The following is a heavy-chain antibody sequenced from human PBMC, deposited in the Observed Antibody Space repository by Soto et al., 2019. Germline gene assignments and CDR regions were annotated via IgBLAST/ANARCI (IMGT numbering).Heavy chain of an antibody. D-gene: IGHD3-22*01. CDR1: GYTFTSYG. CDR2: ISAYNGNT. J-gene: IGHJ4*02. V-gene: IGHV1-18*04. Sequence: ASVKVSCKASGYTFTSYGISWVRQAPGQGLEWMGWISAYNGNTNYAQKLQGRVTMTTDTSTSTAYMELRSLRSDDTAVYYCESYYYDRRGYYGPFDYWGQGTLVTVS. CDR3: ESYYYDRRGYYGPFDY.